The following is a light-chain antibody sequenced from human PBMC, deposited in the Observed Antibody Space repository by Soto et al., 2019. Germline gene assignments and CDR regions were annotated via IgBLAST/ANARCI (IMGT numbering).Light chain of an antibody. V-gene: IGLV2-8*01. CDR3: SPYADSNNFD. CDR2: EVS. Sequence: QAVLTSPPSASGSPGRSVTISCTGTSSDIGADIYVSWYQEHPGKAPKLIVSEVSRRSSGVPERFSGSKSGNTASMTVSGLQADDEPHYYCSPYADSNNFDFGPGTKVTVL. CDR1: SSDIGADIY. J-gene: IGLJ1*01.